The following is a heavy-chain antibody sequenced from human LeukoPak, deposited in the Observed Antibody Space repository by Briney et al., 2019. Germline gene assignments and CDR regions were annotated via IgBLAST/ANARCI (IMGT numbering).Heavy chain of an antibody. CDR2: VRYDGSNK. Sequence: TGGSLRLSCAASGFTFSSYGMYWVRQAPGKGLEWVAFVRYDGSNKYYADSVKGRFTISRDNSKNTLYLQMNSLRAEDTAVYYCARDPLLDDFWSGYPQYYYYYMDVWGKGTTVTVSS. CDR1: GFTFSSYG. V-gene: IGHV3-30*02. J-gene: IGHJ6*03. D-gene: IGHD3-3*01. CDR3: ARDPLLDDFWSGYPQYYYYYMDV.